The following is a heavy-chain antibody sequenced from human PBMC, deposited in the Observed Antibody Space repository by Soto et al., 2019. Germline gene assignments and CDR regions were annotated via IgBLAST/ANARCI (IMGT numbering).Heavy chain of an antibody. V-gene: IGHV4-34*01. J-gene: IGHJ6*02. CDR3: ARVPLRGVIRSYYGMDV. D-gene: IGHD3-10*01. CDR1: GGSFSGYY. Sequence: PSETLSLTCAVYGGSFSGYYWSWIRQPRGKGPEGSGEVNHSGSTNYNPSLKSRVTISVDTSKNQFSLNLSSLTAADTAVYYCARVPLRGVIRSYYGMDVWGQGPTVTVSS. CDR2: VNHSGST.